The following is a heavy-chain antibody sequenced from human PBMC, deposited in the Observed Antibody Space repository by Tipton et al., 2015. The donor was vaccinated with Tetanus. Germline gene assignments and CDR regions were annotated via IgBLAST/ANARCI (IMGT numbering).Heavy chain of an antibody. V-gene: IGHV4-39*01. CDR3: VRLVEMTTCFDF. J-gene: IGHJ4*02. CDR1: GGSISSSDYY. D-gene: IGHD5-24*01. Sequence: TLSLTCTLSGGSISSSDYYWSWVRQPPGEGLEWIGSIYYSGIPYYNPSLKSRVTISVDTSKGQFSLKLSSVTAADTAMYYCVRLVEMTTCFDFWGQGTLVTVSS. CDR2: IYYSGIP.